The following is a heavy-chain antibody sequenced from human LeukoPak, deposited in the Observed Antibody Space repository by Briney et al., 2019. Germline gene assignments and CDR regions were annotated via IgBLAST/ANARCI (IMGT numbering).Heavy chain of an antibody. CDR1: GFRFSNYA. V-gene: IGHV3-23*01. CDR2: LSRSGSRT. CDR3: AKDDINGYYHDH. Sequence: GGSLRLSCVGSGFRFSNYAMNWVRQAPGKGLQWVSALSRSGSRTFYADSVKGRFTISRDNSKNTLYLQMDSLRAEDTAIYYCAKDDINGYYHDHWGQGTLVTVSS. J-gene: IGHJ5*02. D-gene: IGHD5-18*01.